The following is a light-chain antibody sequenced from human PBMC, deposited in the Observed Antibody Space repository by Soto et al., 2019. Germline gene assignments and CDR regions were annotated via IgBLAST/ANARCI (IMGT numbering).Light chain of an antibody. J-gene: IGLJ2*01. CDR2: DVN. CDR1: SSDVGGYNY. V-gene: IGLV2-14*01. CDR3: SSYTTSSTLVV. Sequence: QSALTQPASVSGSPGQSITISCTGTSSDVGGYNYVSWYQQHPGKAPKLMIYDVNNRPSGVSNRFSGSKSGNTASLTISGLQAEDEADYYCSSYTTSSTLVVFGGGNKVTVL.